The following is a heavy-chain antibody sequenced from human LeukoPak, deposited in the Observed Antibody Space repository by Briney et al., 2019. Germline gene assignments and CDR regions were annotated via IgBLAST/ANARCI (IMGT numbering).Heavy chain of an antibody. D-gene: IGHD3/OR15-3a*01. CDR1: GFTFSNAW. J-gene: IGHJ5*02. V-gene: IGHV3-15*07. CDR3: TTDHRPMIFGILRQPS. CDR2: IKSKADGGTT. Sequence: GGSLRLSCAASGFTFSNAWMNWVRQAPGKGLEWVGRIKSKADGGTTDYAAPVNGRFTISRDDSKNTLFLQMNSLKTEDTALYYCTTDHRPMIFGILRQPSWGQGTLVTVSS.